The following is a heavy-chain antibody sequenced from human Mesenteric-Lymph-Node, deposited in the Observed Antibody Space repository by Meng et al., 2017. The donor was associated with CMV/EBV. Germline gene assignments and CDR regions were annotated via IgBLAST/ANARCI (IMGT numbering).Heavy chain of an antibody. CDR2: VSYDGNNI. D-gene: IGHD3-16*01. J-gene: IGHJ4*02. V-gene: IGHV3-30*19. CDR3: ARDLRYYDSNGYTISRCFDY. CDR1: GFTFSSYG. Sequence: GESLKISCAASGFTFSSYGIYWVRQAPGKGLEWVALVSYDGNNIYYADSVKGRFTISRDDSKNTLYLQMNSLRAEDTALYYCARDLRYYDSNGYTISRCFDYWGQGTLVTVSS.